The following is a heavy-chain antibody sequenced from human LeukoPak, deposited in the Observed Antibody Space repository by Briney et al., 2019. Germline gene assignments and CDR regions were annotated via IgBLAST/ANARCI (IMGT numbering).Heavy chain of an antibody. CDR1: GYTFTGYY. CDR2: INPKSGGT. Sequence: ASVTVSCKASGYTFTGYYMNWVRQAPGQGLEWMGWINPKSGGTNYAQKFQGRVTMTRDTSISTAYMELSGLRSDDTAVYYCAREYSSSSGRLFDYWGPGTLVAVSS. V-gene: IGHV1-2*02. D-gene: IGHD6-6*01. CDR3: AREYSSSSGRLFDY. J-gene: IGHJ4*02.